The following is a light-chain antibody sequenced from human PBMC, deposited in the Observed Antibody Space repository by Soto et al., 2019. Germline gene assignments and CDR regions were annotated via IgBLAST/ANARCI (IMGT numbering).Light chain of an antibody. CDR1: QSISSW. CDR3: QQYNGYSSYT. J-gene: IGKJ2*01. V-gene: IGKV1-5*01. CDR2: DAS. Sequence: DIQMTQSPSTLSASVGDRVTITCRASQSISSWLAWYQQKPGKAPKLLINDASTLQSGVPLRFSGSGSGTEFTLTISSLQPDDFATYYCQQYNGYSSYTFGQGTKVDIK.